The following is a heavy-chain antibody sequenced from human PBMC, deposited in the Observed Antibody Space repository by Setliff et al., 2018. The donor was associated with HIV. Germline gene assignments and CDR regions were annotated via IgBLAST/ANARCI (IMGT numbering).Heavy chain of an antibody. D-gene: IGHD5-12*01. CDR2: IYTDGST. V-gene: IGHV4-61*09. Sequence: SETLSLTCTVSGGSITSGNYFWTWIRQPAGKGLEWIGHIYTDGSTNYNPSFRSRVTISVDSSKNQFSLKLSSVTAADTAVYYCTRDARWLQFPYFDYWGQGTLVTVSS. J-gene: IGHJ4*01. CDR3: TRDARWLQFPYFDY. CDR1: GGSITSGNYF.